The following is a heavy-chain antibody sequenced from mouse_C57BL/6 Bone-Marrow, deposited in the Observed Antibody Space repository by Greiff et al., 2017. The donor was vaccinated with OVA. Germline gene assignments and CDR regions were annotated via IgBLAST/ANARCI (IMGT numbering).Heavy chain of an antibody. Sequence: DVQLVESGGDLVKPGGSLKLSCAASGFTFSSYGMSWVRQTPDKRLEWVATISSGGSYTYYPDSVKGRFTISRDNAKNTLYLQMSSLKSEDTAMYYCARWLLPYFDYWGRGTTLTVSS. D-gene: IGHD2-3*01. CDR1: GFTFSSYG. CDR3: ARWLLPYFDY. CDR2: ISSGGSYT. J-gene: IGHJ2*01. V-gene: IGHV5-6*01.